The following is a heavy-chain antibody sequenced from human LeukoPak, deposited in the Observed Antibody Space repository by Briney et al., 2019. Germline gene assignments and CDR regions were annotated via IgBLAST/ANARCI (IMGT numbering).Heavy chain of an antibody. Sequence: GGSLRLSCAASGFTFRTSAMSWVRQAPGKGLEWVSSISGNAHSTYYADSVKGRCTISRDNSKNTLYLQMNSLRAEDTAVYYCATDLRTPSAWGQGALVTVSS. V-gene: IGHV3-23*01. J-gene: IGHJ5*02. CDR2: ISGNAHST. CDR3: ATDLRTPSA. D-gene: IGHD1-1*01. CDR1: GFTFRTSA.